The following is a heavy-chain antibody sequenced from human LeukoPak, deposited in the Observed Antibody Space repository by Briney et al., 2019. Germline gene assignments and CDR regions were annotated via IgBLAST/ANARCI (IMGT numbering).Heavy chain of an antibody. J-gene: IGHJ3*02. V-gene: IGHV4-4*07. CDR2: IYSTGST. CDR1: GGSISSYY. D-gene: IGHD3-10*01. CDR3: ATDKISINAFDM. Sequence: PSETLSLTCTVSGGSISSYYWSWIRQPAGKGLEWIGRIYSTGSTNYNPSLKSRVTMSVDTSKNQFSLKLSSVTAADTAVYYCATDKISINAFDMWGQGTLVTVSS.